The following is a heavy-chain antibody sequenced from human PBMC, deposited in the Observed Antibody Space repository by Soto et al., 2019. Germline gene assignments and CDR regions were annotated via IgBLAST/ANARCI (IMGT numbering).Heavy chain of an antibody. V-gene: IGHV3-7*03. D-gene: IGHD3-22*01. CDR2: IKYDGSEK. CDR3: ASSPHKDSRPDY. Sequence: LSCAASGFTFSSYWMSWVRQAPGRGLEWMANIKYDGSEKYYVDSMKGRLTISRDNAKNSLYLQMNSLRAEDTAVYYCASSPHKDSRPDYWGQGTLVTVS. CDR1: GFTFSSYW. J-gene: IGHJ4*02.